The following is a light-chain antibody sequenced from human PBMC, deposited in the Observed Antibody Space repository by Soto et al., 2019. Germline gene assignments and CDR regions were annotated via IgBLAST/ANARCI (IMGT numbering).Light chain of an antibody. CDR1: NSDVGGYDR. Sequence: QSALTQPASVSGSPGQSITISCTGTNSDVGGYDRVSWYQHHPGKAPTLMIYEVNKRPSGVSNRFSGSKSGNTASLTISGLQAEDEADYYCCSSVGGAIWVFGGGTKLTVL. CDR2: EVN. CDR3: CSSVGGAIWV. V-gene: IGLV2-23*02. J-gene: IGLJ3*02.